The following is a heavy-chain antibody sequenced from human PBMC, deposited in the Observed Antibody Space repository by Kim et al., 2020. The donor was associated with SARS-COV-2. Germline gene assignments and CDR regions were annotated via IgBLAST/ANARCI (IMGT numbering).Heavy chain of an antibody. CDR2: IIHDGSDK. V-gene: IGHV3-7*01. CDR1: GFTFSNYW. CDR3: ARRGAGGRHNGAVDY. J-gene: IGHJ4*02. D-gene: IGHD1-26*01. Sequence: GGSLRLSCAVSGFTFSNYWMSWVRQAPGKGLEWVANIIHDGSDKQYVDYVKGRFTISRDNAKNSLFLQMNSLRDDDTAVYYCARRGAGGRHNGAVDYWGRGTLVTVP.